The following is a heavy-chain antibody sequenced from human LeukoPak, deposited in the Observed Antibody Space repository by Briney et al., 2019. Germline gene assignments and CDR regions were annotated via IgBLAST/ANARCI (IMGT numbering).Heavy chain of an antibody. CDR1: GFTFSGNH. V-gene: IGHV3-66*02. D-gene: IGHD5-24*01. CDR2: IYSDGDK. CDR3: VRDPRDGYGHFDY. J-gene: IGHJ4*02. Sequence: GGSLRLSCVVSGFTFSGNHVNWVRQAPGKGLEWVSVIYSDGDKYYADSVKGRFTISRDNSKNTLYLQMNSLKPEDTAVYYCVRDPRDGYGHFDYWGQGTLVTVSS.